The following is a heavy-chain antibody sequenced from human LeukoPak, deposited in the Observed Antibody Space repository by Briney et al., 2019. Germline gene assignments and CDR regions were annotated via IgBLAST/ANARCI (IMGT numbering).Heavy chain of an antibody. CDR3: ARGGMTTAMDY. CDR1: GGTFSSYA. V-gene: IGHV1-18*01. CDR2: ITAYNGNT. D-gene: IGHD4-17*01. Sequence: GASVKVSCKASGGTFSSYAISWVRQAPGQGLEWMGWITAYNGNTNYAQNLQGRVTMTTDTSTSTAYMELRSLRSDDTAVYYCARGGMTTAMDYWGQGTLVTVSS. J-gene: IGHJ4*02.